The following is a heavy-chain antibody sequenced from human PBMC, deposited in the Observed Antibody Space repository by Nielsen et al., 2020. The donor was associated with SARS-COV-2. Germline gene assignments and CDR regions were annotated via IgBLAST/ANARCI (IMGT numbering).Heavy chain of an antibody. V-gene: IGHV3-74*01. D-gene: IGHD6-19*01. CDR2: INSDGSRT. Sequence: GGSLRLSCAASGFTFRSYWMHWVRQAQGKGLVWVSRINSDGSRTSYADSVKGRFTISGDNARNTLYLQMNSLRVEDTAVYYCATVYSSGWPTDCWGQGILVTVSS. CDR1: GFTFRSYW. J-gene: IGHJ4*02. CDR3: ATVYSSGWPTDC.